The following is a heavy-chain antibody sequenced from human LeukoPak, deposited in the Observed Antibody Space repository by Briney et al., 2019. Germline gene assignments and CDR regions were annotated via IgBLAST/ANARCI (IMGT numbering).Heavy chain of an antibody. CDR3: AREWFGELI. J-gene: IGHJ4*02. CDR1: GFTFNGYS. V-gene: IGHV3-48*01. Sequence: PGGSLRLSCAAYGFTFNGYSMNWVRQAPGKGLEWISFIRHDSSDIYYADSVKGRFTISRDNAKNSLYLQMNSLRADDTAVYYCAREWFGELIWGQGTLVTVSS. CDR2: IRHDSSDI. D-gene: IGHD3-10*01.